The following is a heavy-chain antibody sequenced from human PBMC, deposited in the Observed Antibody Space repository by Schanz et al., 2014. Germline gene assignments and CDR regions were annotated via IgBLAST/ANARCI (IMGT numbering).Heavy chain of an antibody. J-gene: IGHJ4*02. CDR2: IDPRDSYT. D-gene: IGHD5-12*01. CDR3: ARIPSVGDFGYDYGGH. Sequence: LEWMGRIDPRDSYTNYSPSFQGHVTISVDKSINTAYLQWSSLKASDTAMYYCARIPSVGDFGYDYGGHWGQGTLVVVSS. V-gene: IGHV5-10-1*01.